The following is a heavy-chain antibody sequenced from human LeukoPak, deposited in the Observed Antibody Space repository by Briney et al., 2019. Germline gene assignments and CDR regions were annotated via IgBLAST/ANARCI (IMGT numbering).Heavy chain of an antibody. V-gene: IGHV4-34*01. J-gene: IGHJ4*02. Sequence: PSETLSLTCAVYGGSFSGYYWSWIRQPPGKGLEWIGKIDHSGSTKYNPSLKSRVTISEDTSKNQFSLKLRSVTAADTAVYYCARGEGHYDAYREGWGQGTLVTVSS. CDR3: ARGEGHYDAYREG. D-gene: IGHD3-16*01. CDR1: GGSFSGYY. CDR2: IDHSGST.